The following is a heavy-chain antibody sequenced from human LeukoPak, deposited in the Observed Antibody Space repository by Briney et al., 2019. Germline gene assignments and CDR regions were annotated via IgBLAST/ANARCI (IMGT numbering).Heavy chain of an antibody. CDR3: AREGGGDPGVY. D-gene: IGHD2-21*01. CDR2: IYYSGST. Sequence: PSETLSLTCTVSGYSISSGYYWGWIRQPPGKGLEWIGSIYYSGSTYYNPSLKSRVTISVDTSKNQFSLKLSSVTAADTAVYYCAREGGGDPGVYWGQGTLVTVSS. CDR1: GYSISSGYY. V-gene: IGHV4-38-2*02. J-gene: IGHJ4*02.